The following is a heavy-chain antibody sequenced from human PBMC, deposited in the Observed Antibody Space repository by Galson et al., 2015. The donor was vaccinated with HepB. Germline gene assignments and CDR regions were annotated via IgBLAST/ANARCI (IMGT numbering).Heavy chain of an antibody. V-gene: IGHV5-51*01. D-gene: IGHD3-3*01. CDR2: IYPGDSDT. CDR3: ARQLVGVVSQVNWFDP. J-gene: IGHJ5*02. Sequence: QSGAEVKKPGESLKISCKGSGYSFTSYWIGWVRQMPGKGLEWMGIIYPGDSDTRYSPSFQGQVTISADKSISTAYLQWSSLKASDTAMYYCARQLVGVVSQVNWFDPWGQGTLVTVSS. CDR1: GYSFTSYW.